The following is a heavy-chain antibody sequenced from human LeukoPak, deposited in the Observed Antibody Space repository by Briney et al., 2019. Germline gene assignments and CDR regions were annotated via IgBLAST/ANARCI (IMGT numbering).Heavy chain of an antibody. CDR2: IYHSGST. V-gene: IGHV4-4*02. D-gene: IGHD6-6*01. CDR3: ARDRYASSSEDDAFDI. J-gene: IGHJ3*02. CDR1: GGSISSSNW. Sequence: PSETLSLTCAVSGGSISSSNWWSWVRQPPGKGLEWIGEIYHSGSTYYNPSLKSRVTISVDTSKNQFSLKLSSVTAADTAVYYCARDRYASSSEDDAFDIWGQGTMVTVSS.